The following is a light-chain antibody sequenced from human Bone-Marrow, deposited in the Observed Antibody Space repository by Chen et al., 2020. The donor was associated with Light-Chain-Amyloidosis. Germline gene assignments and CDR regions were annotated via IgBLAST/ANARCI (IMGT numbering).Light chain of an antibody. Sequence: QSALTQPVSVSGSPGQSITISCTGSRSDVGGYNFVSWYQQLPGKAPKLLIYDVTNRPSGVSYRFSGSKSGNTASLTVSGLQAEDEADYYCSSYTVSSTWVFGGGTKLT. CDR2: DVT. CDR1: RSDVGGYNF. V-gene: IGLV2-14*03. CDR3: SSYTVSSTWV. J-gene: IGLJ3*02.